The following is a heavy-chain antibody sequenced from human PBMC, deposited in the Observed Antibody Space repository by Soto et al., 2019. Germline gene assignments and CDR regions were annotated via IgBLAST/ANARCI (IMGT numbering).Heavy chain of an antibody. CDR2: IYYSGSA. V-gene: IGHV4-61*01. J-gene: IGHJ6*02. D-gene: IGHD3-10*01. Sequence: QVQLQESGPGLVKPSETLSLTCTVSGDSVTSVSDYWSWIRQPPGKGLEWIGYIYYSGSADYNPSLGRRGTISIDTSKNQFSLKLTSVTAADTAVYYCARGVGFGYYYYHMDLWGQGTTVTVSS. CDR1: GDSVTSVSDY. CDR3: ARGVGFGYYYYHMDL.